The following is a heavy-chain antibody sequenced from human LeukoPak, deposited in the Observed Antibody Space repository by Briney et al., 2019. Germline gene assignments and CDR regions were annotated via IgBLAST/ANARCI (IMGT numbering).Heavy chain of an antibody. CDR3: ARAPNMVRVDY. CDR2: IYHSGST. V-gene: IGHV4-38-2*01. D-gene: IGHD3-10*01. J-gene: IGHJ4*02. CDR1: GYSISSGYY. Sequence: SETLSLTCAVSGYSISSGYYWGWIRQPPGKGLEWIGSIYHSGSTYYNPSLKSRVTISVDTSKNQLSLKLSSVTAADTAVYYCARAPNMVRVDYWGQGTLVTVSS.